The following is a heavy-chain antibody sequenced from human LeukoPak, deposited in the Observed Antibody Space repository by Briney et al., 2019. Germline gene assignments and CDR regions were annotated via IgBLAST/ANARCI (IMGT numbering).Heavy chain of an antibody. J-gene: IGHJ6*04. Sequence: ASVKVSCKASGGTFSSYAISWVRQAPGQGLEWMGVIIPIFGTANYAQKFQGRVTITADKSTSTAYMELSSLRSEDTAVYYCAGSIVVVPAAMRYYGMDVWGKGTTVTVSS. V-gene: IGHV1-69*06. CDR3: AGSIVVVPAAMRYYGMDV. CDR2: IIPIFGTA. D-gene: IGHD2-2*01. CDR1: GGTFSSYA.